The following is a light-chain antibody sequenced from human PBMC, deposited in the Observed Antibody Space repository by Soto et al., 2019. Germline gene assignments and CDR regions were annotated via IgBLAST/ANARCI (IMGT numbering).Light chain of an antibody. CDR1: SSDVGGYSY. V-gene: IGLV2-14*03. CDR2: DVS. CDR3: SSYTSSSAPYV. Sequence: QSALTQPASVSGSPGQSITISCTGTSSDVGGYSYVSWYQQHPGKAPKLMIYDVSDRPSGVSNRFSGSKSGNTASLTISGLQAEDDADYYCSSYTSSSAPYVFGTGTKLTVL. J-gene: IGLJ1*01.